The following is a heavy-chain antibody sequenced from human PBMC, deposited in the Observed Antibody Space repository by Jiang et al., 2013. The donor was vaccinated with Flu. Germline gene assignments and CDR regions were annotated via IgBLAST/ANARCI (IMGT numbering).Heavy chain of an antibody. CDR2: FYNSGST. CDR3: ARGGNIVDDAFDI. V-gene: IGHV4-59*01. D-gene: IGHD2-15*01. Sequence: KPSETLSLTCTVSGGSISSYYWSWIRQPPGKGLECIGYFYNSGSTNYNPSLKSRVTISVDTSKNQVSLKLTSVTAADTAVYYCARGGNIVDDAFDIWGQGTMVTVSS. CDR1: GGSISSYY. J-gene: IGHJ3*02.